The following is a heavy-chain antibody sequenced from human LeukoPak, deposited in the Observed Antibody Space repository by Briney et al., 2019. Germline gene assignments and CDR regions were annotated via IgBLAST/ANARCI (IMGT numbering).Heavy chain of an antibody. CDR1: GFSFSSYW. J-gene: IGHJ4*02. CDR3: ARGFRGWYAEGFDY. D-gene: IGHD6-19*01. V-gene: IGHV3-7*01. Sequence: GGSLRLSCAASGFSFSSYWMSWVRQAPGKGLEWVANIKQDGSEKYYVDSVKGRFTISRDNAKNSLYLQMNSLRAEDTAVYYCARGFRGWYAEGFDYWGQGTLVTVSS. CDR2: IKQDGSEK.